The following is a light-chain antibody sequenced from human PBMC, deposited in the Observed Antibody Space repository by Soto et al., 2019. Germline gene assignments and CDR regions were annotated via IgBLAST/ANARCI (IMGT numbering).Light chain of an antibody. CDR3: QHYGSSPMFT. CDR2: GAS. J-gene: IGKJ2*01. Sequence: EIVLTQAPATLYFSPGERATLSCRASLSVSNSYLAWYQQKPGQAPRLLIYGASSRSTCIPDRFSGSGSGTDFIPTISRLVHEHFAVYYCQHYGSSPMFTFGKGTKLEIK. CDR1: LSVSNSY. V-gene: IGKV3-20*01.